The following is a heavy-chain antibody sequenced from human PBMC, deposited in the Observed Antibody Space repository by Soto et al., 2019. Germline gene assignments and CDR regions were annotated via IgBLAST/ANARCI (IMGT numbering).Heavy chain of an antibody. D-gene: IGHD3-9*01. Sequence: ASVKVSCKASGYTFTSYGISLVRQAPGQGLEWMGWMNPNSGNTGYAQKFQGRVTMTRNTSISTAYMELSSLRSEDTPVYYCARVAKGTYYDILTGYYRDWFDPWGQGTLVTVSS. CDR1: GYTFTSYG. CDR2: MNPNSGNT. CDR3: ARVAKGTYYDILTGYYRDWFDP. V-gene: IGHV1-8*02. J-gene: IGHJ5*02.